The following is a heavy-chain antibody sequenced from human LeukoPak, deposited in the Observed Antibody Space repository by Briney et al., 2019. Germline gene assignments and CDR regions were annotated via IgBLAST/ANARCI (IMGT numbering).Heavy chain of an antibody. D-gene: IGHD2-2*01. CDR3: AKGPLRGTAAAIDY. V-gene: IGHV3-30*18. CDR2: ISYDGRNK. J-gene: IGHJ4*02. CDR1: GFTFNNYG. Sequence: PGGSLRLSCAASGFTFNNYGMHWARQAPGKGLEWVAVISYDGRNKRYPDSVKGRFTISRDISTDTLWLQMDSLRTEDTAVYYCAKGPLRGTAAAIDYWGQGTLVTVSS.